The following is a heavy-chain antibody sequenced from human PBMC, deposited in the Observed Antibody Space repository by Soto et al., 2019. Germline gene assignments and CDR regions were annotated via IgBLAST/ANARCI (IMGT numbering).Heavy chain of an antibody. J-gene: IGHJ4*02. V-gene: IGHV5-51*01. CDR2: IYPGDSNT. Sequence: GESLKISCKGSGYSFTNYWIGWVRQMPGKGLEWMGIIYPGDSNTRYSPSFQGQVTISADKSISADYLQWGSLKASDNAMYYCARQGFCSSTSCYTVDYWGQGTRVTVSS. D-gene: IGHD2-2*02. CDR1: GYSFTNYW. CDR3: ARQGFCSSTSCYTVDY.